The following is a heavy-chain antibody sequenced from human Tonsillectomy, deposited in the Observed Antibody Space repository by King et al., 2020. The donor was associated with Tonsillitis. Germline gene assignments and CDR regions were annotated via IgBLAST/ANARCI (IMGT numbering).Heavy chain of an antibody. J-gene: IGHJ3*01. V-gene: IGHV4-30-4*01. CDR1: GASISSGDYY. D-gene: IGHD5-24*01. Sequence: VQLQESGPGLVKPSQTLSLTCTVSGASISSGDYYWSWIRQPPGKGLEWIGYIHYIGNTYFNPSLKSRFDISIDTSKNQFSLKVSSVTAADTAVYYCARATIEVLYAFPLWGQGTMVTVSS. CDR3: ARATIEVLYAFPL. CDR2: IHYIGNT.